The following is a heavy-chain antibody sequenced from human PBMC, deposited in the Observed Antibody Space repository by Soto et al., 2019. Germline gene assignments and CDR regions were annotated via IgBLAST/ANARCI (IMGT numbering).Heavy chain of an antibody. V-gene: IGHV6-1*01. D-gene: IGHD6-6*01. CDR2: TYYRSKWNY. Sequence: PSQTLSLTCAISGDSVSAHSAAWNWIRQSPSRGLEWLGRTYYRSKWNYDYAESVKSQMTITPDTSNNHFSLQLNSVTPEDTAVYYCVRQPLANLALYGMDVWGQGTTVTVSS. CDR3: VRQPLANLALYGMDV. J-gene: IGHJ6*02. CDR1: GDSVSAHSAA.